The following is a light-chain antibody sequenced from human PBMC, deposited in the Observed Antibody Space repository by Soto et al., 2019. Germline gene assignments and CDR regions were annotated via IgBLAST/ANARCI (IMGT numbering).Light chain of an antibody. CDR2: GAS. CDR1: QSVSSSY. V-gene: IGKV3-20*01. CDR3: QQHGSSRWT. Sequence: EIVLTQSPGTLSLSPGERATLSCRASQSVSSSYLAWYQQNRGQAPRLLIYGASSRAPGIPDRFGGSGSGTDFTLTISRLEPEDFAVYSCQQHGSSRWTFGQGTKVEIK. J-gene: IGKJ1*01.